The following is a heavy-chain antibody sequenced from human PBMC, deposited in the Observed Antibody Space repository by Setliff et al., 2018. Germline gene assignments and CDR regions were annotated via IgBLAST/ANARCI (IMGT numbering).Heavy chain of an antibody. Sequence: TGESLKISCAASGFTFSSYWMHWVRQAPGKGLVWVSRINSDGSNTAYADSVKGRFTISRDNAKSTLSLQMNSLRAEDTAVYYCVREGVDSRSSTDYRYYMDVWGKGTTVTVSS. CDR1: GFTFSSYW. D-gene: IGHD3-22*01. CDR2: INSDGSNT. V-gene: IGHV3-74*01. J-gene: IGHJ6*03. CDR3: VREGVDSRSSTDYRYYMDV.